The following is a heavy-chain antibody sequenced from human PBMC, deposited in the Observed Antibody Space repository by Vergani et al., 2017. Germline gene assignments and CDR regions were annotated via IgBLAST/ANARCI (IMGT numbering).Heavy chain of an antibody. D-gene: IGHD4-17*01. CDR3: ARGVRDYGDQYEYFQH. CDR1: GFTFSSYS. V-gene: IGHV1-8*02. Sequence: VQLVESGGGLVQPGGSLRLSCAASGFTFSSYSMNWVRQATGQGLEWMGWMNPNSGNTGYAQKFQGRVTMTRNTSISTAYMELSSLRSEDTAVYYCARGVRDYGDQYEYFQHWGQGTLVTVSS. J-gene: IGHJ1*01. CDR2: MNPNSGNT.